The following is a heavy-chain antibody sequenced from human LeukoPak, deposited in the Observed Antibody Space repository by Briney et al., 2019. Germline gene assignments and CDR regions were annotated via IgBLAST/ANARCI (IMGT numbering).Heavy chain of an antibody. CDR1: GGSISSYY. V-gene: IGHV4-59*01. J-gene: IGHJ4*02. CDR3: ARGFRGATQIFFGY. D-gene: IGHD1-26*01. CDR2: IYYSGST. Sequence: PSETLSLTCTVSGGSISSYYWSWIRQPPGKGLEYIGYIYYSGSTNYNPSLESRVTISVDTSKNQFSLKLSSVTAADTAVYYCARGFRGATQIFFGYWGQGTLVTVSS.